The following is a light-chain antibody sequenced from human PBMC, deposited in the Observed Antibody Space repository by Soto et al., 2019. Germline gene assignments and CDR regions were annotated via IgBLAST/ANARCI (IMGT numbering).Light chain of an antibody. CDR3: SSYAGSHV. V-gene: IGLV2-8*02. CDR2: EVS. J-gene: IGLJ1*01. Sequence: SVLPQPASASRSPGQSVTISCTGTSSDVGGYNYVSWYQQHPGKAPKLMIYEVSKRPSGVPDRFSGSKSGNTASLTVSGLQAEDEADYYCSSYAGSHVFGTGTKVTVL. CDR1: SSDVGGYNY.